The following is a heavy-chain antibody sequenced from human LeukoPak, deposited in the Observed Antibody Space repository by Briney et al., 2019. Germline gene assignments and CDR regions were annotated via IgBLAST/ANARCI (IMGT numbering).Heavy chain of an antibody. CDR3: VIAYGGLLDY. D-gene: IGHD3-16*01. V-gene: IGHV3-48*03. Sequence: GGSLRLSCAASGFTFSTYEMNRVRQVPGKGLEWVSYISGSGTTIYYADSVKGRFAISRDNTKNSMYLQMNSLRAEDTAVYYCVIAYGGLLDYRGQGTLVTVSS. CDR1: GFTFSTYE. CDR2: ISGSGTTI. J-gene: IGHJ4*02.